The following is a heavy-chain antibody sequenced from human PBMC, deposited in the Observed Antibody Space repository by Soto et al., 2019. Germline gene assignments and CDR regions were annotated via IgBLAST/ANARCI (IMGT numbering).Heavy chain of an antibody. CDR2: ISGSGDMA. CDR1: GFTFSNYG. Sequence: GGSLRLSCGASGFTFSNYGMTWVRQAPGKGLEWVSTISGSGDMAFYADPVKGRFTISRDNSKNTLYLQMNSLSAEDTAMYYCAKEMIASTLADFFDYWGQGILVTVSS. CDR3: AKEMIASTLADFFDY. J-gene: IGHJ4*02. V-gene: IGHV3-23*01. D-gene: IGHD2-21*01.